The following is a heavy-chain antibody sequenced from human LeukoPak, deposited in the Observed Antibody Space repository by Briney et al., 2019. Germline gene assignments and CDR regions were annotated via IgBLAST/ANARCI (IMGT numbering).Heavy chain of an antibody. Sequence: PSETLSLTCAVYSETFSGYNWRRLPQPPGKGLEWIGEINHSRRNNYNPPLTSRATISDDASKNQFYLRMTSMIAAATAIYYFAKGRWEVPDYWGEGPLVCVPS. J-gene: IGHJ4*02. CDR2: INHSRRN. CDR3: AKGRWEVPDY. D-gene: IGHD1-26*01. V-gene: IGHV4-34*01. CDR1: SETFSGYN.